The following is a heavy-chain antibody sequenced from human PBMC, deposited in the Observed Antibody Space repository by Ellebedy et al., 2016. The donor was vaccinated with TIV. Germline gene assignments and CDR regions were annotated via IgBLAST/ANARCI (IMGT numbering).Heavy chain of an antibody. V-gene: IGHV4-39*01. J-gene: IGHJ5*02. D-gene: IGHD2-21*02. CDR2: IYFSGGT. CDR1: GGSISSVSYY. Sequence: MPSETLSLTCKVSGGSISSVSYYWGWIRQPPGKGLEWIGSIYFSGGTHDNPSLKSRVTVSVDTAKNQFSLKMTYGTAADTAVYYCGRRVGGGDYSWFDPWGQGILVTVSS. CDR3: GRRVGGGDYSWFDP.